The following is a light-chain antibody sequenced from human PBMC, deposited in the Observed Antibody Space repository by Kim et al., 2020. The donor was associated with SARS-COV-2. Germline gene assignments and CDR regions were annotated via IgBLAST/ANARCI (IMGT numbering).Light chain of an antibody. CDR3: QQYNNWWT. V-gene: IGKV3-15*01. Sequence: EIVMTQSPATLSMSPGERATLSCRASQSISSNLAWYQQKPGQAPRLLISDASTRATGIPARFSGSGSGTEFTLTISSLQSEDFAVYYCQQYNNWWTFGQGTKVDIK. J-gene: IGKJ1*01. CDR2: DAS. CDR1: QSISSN.